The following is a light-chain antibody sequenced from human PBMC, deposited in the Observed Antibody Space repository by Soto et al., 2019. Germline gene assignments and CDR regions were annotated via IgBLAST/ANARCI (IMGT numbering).Light chain of an antibody. V-gene: IGKV1-27*01. CDR3: QKFNGAT. CDR1: QGISDY. Sequence: DIPMTQSPSSLSASVGDTVTITCRASQGISDYLAWYQQKPGKVPKLLIYAPSTLQSGVPSLFSGSGSGTDFTLAISGLRPEDVATEYCQKFNGATFSPGTKVHIK. CDR2: APS. J-gene: IGKJ3*01.